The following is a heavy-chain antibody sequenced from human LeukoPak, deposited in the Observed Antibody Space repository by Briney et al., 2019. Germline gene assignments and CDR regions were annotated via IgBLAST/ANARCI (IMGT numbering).Heavy chain of an antibody. CDR3: ARESRDTSGFYYGDY. Sequence: SETLSLTRTVSGASIKTYYWSWIRQPPGKGLEWIGHSGSTNYNPSLKSRVTISVDTSKNQFSLELRSVTAADTAVYYCARESRDTSGFYYGDYWGPGTLVTVSS. V-gene: IGHV4-59*12. CDR2: SGST. CDR1: GASIKTYY. J-gene: IGHJ4*02. D-gene: IGHD3-22*01.